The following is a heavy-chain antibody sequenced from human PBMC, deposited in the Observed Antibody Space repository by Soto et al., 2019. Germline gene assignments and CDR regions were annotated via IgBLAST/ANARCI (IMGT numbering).Heavy chain of an antibody. D-gene: IGHD3-3*01. CDR1: GGSISSSTYY. J-gene: IGHJ4*02. CDR2: IHYGGST. CDR3: ARFTPDLLHSNLWSGYYLSYFDY. V-gene: IGHV4-39*02. Sequence: QLQLRESGPGLVKPSETLSLTCSVSGGSISSSTYYWAWIRQPPGKGLGWIATIHYGGSTYYNPSLTRRVTLSMDTSKNDFSLILKSVNASDTAIYSCARFTPDLLHSNLWSGYYLSYFDYWGQGTLVIVSA.